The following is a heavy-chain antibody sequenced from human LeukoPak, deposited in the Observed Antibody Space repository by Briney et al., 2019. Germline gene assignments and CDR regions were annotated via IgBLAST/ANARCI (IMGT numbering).Heavy chain of an antibody. D-gene: IGHD1-26*01. CDR3: ARGVRVGPTDNWFDP. J-gene: IGHJ5*02. CDR2: IYNSGST. V-gene: IGHV4-39*01. CDR1: GVSISGSSYS. Sequence: SETLSLTCSVSGVSISGSSYSWGWIRQPPGEGLEWIGTIYNSGSTYYTPSLKSRGTISVDTSKNQFFLKLTSVTAADTAVYYWARGVRVGPTDNWFDPWGQGTLVPVSS.